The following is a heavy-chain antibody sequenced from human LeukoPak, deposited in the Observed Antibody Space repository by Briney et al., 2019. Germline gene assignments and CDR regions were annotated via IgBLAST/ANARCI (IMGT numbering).Heavy chain of an antibody. J-gene: IGHJ4*02. CDR3: AREDSSSWYGIFDY. D-gene: IGHD6-13*01. CDR1: GGSITSYY. V-gene: IGHV4-59*01. Sequence: SDTLSLTCTVSGGSITSYYWSWIRQPPGKGLEGLGYIYYSGSTNYNPSLKSRVTISVDTSKNQFSLKLSSVTAADTAVYYCAREDSSSWYGIFDYWGQGTLVTVSS. CDR2: IYYSGST.